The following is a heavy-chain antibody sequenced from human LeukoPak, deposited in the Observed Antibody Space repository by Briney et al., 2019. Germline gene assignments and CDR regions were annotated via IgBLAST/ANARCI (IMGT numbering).Heavy chain of an antibody. CDR1: DGSISGYY. Sequence: SETLSLTCTVSDGSISGYYWSWIRQPPGRGLEWIGNIYNSGSTNYNPSLKSRVTMSVDPSKNQFSLRLSSVTAADTAVYFCARAALYFDSSAYSYYFDYWGQGTLVTVSS. CDR2: IYNSGST. V-gene: IGHV4-59*01. J-gene: IGHJ4*02. CDR3: ARAALYFDSSAYSYYFDY. D-gene: IGHD3-22*01.